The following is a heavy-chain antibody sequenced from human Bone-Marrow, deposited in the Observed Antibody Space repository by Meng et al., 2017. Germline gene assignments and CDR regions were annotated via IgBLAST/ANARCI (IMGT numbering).Heavy chain of an antibody. CDR3: ARDEDISAAGKLFGDY. CDR1: GYTFAAYW. CDR2: IDPNNDHT. Sequence: VKLVQSGPEVKKPGDSVKLSCKPSGYTFAAYWIPWLRQAPGQGLEWMGRIDPNNDHTQYAQNFQGRVTMTSDTSISTVYMELNGLRSDDTAVYYCARDEDISAAGKLFGDYWGQGTLVTVSS. D-gene: IGHD6-13*01. J-gene: IGHJ4*02. V-gene: IGHV1-2*06.